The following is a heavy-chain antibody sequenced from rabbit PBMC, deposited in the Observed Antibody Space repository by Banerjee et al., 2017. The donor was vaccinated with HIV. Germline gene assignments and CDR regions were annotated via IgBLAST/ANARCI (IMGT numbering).Heavy chain of an antibody. J-gene: IGHJ4*01. CDR3: ARDGYGGGWGEFFL. CDR1: GFSFSSNYY. V-gene: IGHV1S45*01. CDR2: IAIGSSDTT. Sequence: QEQLEESGGDLVKPEGSLTLTCTASGFSFSSNYYMCWVRQAPGKGLEVIACIAIGSSDTTYYASWAKGRFTISKTSSTTVTLQMTSLTAADTATYFCARDGYGGGWGEFFLWGPGTLVTVS. D-gene: IGHD4-1*01.